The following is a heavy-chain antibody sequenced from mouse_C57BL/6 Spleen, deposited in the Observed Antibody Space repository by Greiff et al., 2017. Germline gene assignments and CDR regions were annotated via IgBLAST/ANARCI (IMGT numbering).Heavy chain of an antibody. CDR1: GYTFTSSW. CDR2: LNPSNGGT. V-gene: IGHV1-53*01. Sequence: QVQLQQPGTELVKPGASVKLSCKASGYTFTSSWMHWVKQRPGQGLEWIGKLNPSNGGTNYNEKFKSKATLTVDKSSRSAYMQLSSLTSEDAAVYYCARILLITTVVDWYFEGWGTRTTVTVSS. D-gene: IGHD1-1*01. CDR3: ARILLITTVVDWYFEG. J-gene: IGHJ1*03.